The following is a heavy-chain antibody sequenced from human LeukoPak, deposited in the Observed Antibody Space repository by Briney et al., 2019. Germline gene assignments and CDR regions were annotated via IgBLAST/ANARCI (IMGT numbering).Heavy chain of an antibody. CDR3: AGPAAGTFDY. CDR2: IYYSGST. D-gene: IGHD6-13*01. CDR1: GGSISSYY. Sequence: SETLSLTCTVSGGSISSYYWSWIRQPPGKGLEWIGYIYYSGSTNYNPSLKSRVTISVDTSKNQFSLKLSSVTAADTAVYYCAGPAAGTFDYWGQGTLVTVSS. V-gene: IGHV4-59*08. J-gene: IGHJ4*02.